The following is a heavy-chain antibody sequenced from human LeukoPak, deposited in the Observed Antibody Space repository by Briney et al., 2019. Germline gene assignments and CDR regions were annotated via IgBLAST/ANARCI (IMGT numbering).Heavy chain of an antibody. D-gene: IGHD3-10*01. Sequence: GASVKVSCKASGYTFTRYYMNWVRQAPGQGLEWMGWINPNSGGTNYAQKFQGRVTMTRDTSISTAYMELSSLRSEDTAVYYCATSRLRGPRGGSYYLNWFDPWGQGTLVTVSS. CDR2: INPNSGGT. CDR1: GYTFTRYY. V-gene: IGHV1-2*02. J-gene: IGHJ5*02. CDR3: ATSRLRGPRGGSYYLNWFDP.